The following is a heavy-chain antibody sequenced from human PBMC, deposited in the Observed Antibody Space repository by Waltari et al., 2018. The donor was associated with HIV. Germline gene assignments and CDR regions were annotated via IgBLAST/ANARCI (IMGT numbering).Heavy chain of an antibody. CDR1: GTSISAGRVG. CDR3: VRSRYLRGFDYYIMDV. V-gene: IGHV2-5*01. CDR2: IYWNDHQ. Sequence: QVTLRESGPTLVKPTQTLTLTCTLSGTSISAGRVGVGWIRQPPGKALEWLALIYWNDHQRLNPSLKTRLTVTKDTSKNQVVLTMTKMDPADTATYYCVRSRYLRGFDYYIMDVWGQGTRVTVSS. D-gene: IGHD3-9*01. J-gene: IGHJ6*02.